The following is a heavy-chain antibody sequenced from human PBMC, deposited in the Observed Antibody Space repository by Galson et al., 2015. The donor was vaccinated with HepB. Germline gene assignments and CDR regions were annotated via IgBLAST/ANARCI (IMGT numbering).Heavy chain of an antibody. CDR2: INTNTGNP. V-gene: IGHV7-4-1*02. CDR1: GYTFTSYA. J-gene: IGHJ6*03. D-gene: IGHD3-16*01. CDR3: AGVRVYDYIRGSFPRGYYYMDV. Sequence: SVKVSCKASGYTFTSYAMNWVRRAPGQGLEWMGWINTNTGNPTYAQGFTGRFVFSLDTSVSTAYLQISSLKAEDTAVYYCAGVRVYDYIRGSFPRGYYYMDVWGKGTTVTVSS.